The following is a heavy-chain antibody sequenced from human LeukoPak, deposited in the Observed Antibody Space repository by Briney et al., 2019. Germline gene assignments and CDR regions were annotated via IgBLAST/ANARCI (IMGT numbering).Heavy chain of an antibody. CDR3: ARESYYYDSSGYFQGVDY. CDR2: ISAYNGNK. D-gene: IGHD3-22*01. V-gene: IGHV1-18*01. CDR1: GYTFTSHG. Sequence: ASVNVSCKSSGYTFTSHGISWVRQAPGQGREWMGWISAYNGNKNYAQKLQGRVTMTTDTSTSTAYMELRSMSSDDTALYYCARESYYYDSSGYFQGVDYWGQGTLVTVSS. J-gene: IGHJ4*02.